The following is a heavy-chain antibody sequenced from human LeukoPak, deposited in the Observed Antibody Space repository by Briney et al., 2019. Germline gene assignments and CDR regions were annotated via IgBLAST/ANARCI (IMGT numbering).Heavy chain of an antibody. CDR1: GFTFSNAW. CDR2: IKSKTDGGTT. CDR3: TTPPARYCSSTSCQPDVAFDI. D-gene: IGHD2-2*01. Sequence: GGSLRLSCAASGFTFSNAWMSWVRQAPGKGLEWVGRIKSKTDGGTTDYAAPVKGRFTISRDDSKNTLYLQMNSLKTEDTAVYYCTTPPARYCSSTSCQPDVAFDIWGQGTMVTVSS. J-gene: IGHJ3*02. V-gene: IGHV3-15*01.